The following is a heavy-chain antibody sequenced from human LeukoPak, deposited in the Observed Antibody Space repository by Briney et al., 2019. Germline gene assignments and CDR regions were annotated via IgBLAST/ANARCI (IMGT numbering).Heavy chain of an antibody. V-gene: IGHV3-33*01. CDR1: GFTFSSYG. CDR2: VWYDGSNK. Sequence: GRSLRLSCAASGFTFSSYGMHWVRQAPGKGLGWVAVVWYDGSNKYYADSVKGRFTISRDNSKNTLYLQMNSLRAEDTAVYYCARDVPHERYGSSTSCKSWFDPWGQGTLVTVSS. J-gene: IGHJ5*02. D-gene: IGHD2-2*01. CDR3: ARDVPHERYGSSTSCKSWFDP.